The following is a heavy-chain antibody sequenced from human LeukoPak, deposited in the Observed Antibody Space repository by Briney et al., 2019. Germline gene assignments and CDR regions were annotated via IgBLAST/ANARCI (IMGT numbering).Heavy chain of an antibody. J-gene: IGHJ3*02. V-gene: IGHV3-23*01. D-gene: IGHD3-10*01. CDR1: GFTFSSYG. CDR2: IDSSGGST. Sequence: GGSLRLSCAASGFTFSSYGMSWARQAPGKGLEWVSAIDSSGGSTHYADSVKGRFTISRDNSKNTLYLQMNSLRAEDTAVYYCARSITMVRGVISGAFDIWGQGTMVTVSS. CDR3: ARSITMVRGVISGAFDI.